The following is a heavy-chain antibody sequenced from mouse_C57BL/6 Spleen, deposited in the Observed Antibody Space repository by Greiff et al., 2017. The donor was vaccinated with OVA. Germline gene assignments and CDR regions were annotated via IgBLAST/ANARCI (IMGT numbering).Heavy chain of an antibody. CDR3: ARSGRRQLRLPSWFAY. CDR1: GYAFTNYL. D-gene: IGHD3-2*02. CDR2: INPGSGGT. J-gene: IGHJ3*01. Sequence: VQLQQSGAELVRPGTSVKVSCKASGYAFTNYLIEWVKQRPGQGLEWIGVINPGSGGTNYNEKFKGKATLTADKSSSTAYMPLSSLTSEDSAVYFCARSGRRQLRLPSWFAYWGQGALVTVSA. V-gene: IGHV1-54*01.